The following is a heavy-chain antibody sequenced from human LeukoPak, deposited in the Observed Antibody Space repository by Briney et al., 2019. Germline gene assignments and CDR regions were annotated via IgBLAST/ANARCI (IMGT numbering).Heavy chain of an antibody. J-gene: IGHJ5*02. CDR2: ISSSSSTI. CDR1: GFTFSDYY. D-gene: IGHD3-22*01. Sequence: GGSLRLSCAASGFTFSDYYMSWIRQAPGKGLEWVSYISSSSSTIYYADSVKGRFTISRDNAKNSLYLQMNSLRDEDTAVYYCARGRYYYDSSGYFAWGQGTLVTVSS. V-gene: IGHV3-11*04. CDR3: ARGRYYYDSSGYFA.